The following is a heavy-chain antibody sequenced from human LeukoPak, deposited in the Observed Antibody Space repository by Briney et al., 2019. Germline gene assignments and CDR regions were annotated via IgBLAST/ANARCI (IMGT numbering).Heavy chain of an antibody. D-gene: IGHD1-1*01. CDR2: IYSDGST. CDR3: ARAPNWRFDY. V-gene: IGHV3-53*01. Sequence: PGGSLRLSCAASGFTVSSTYMNWVRQAPGKGLEWASVIYSDGSTYYADSVKGRFTISRDDSKNTLYLQMNSLRAEDTAVYYCARAPNWRFDYWGQGTLVTVSS. CDR1: GFTVSSTY. J-gene: IGHJ4*02.